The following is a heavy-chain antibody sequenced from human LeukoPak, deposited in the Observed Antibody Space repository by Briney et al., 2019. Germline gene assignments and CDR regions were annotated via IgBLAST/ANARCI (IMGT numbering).Heavy chain of an antibody. CDR2: INGDGSHT. CDR1: GFTFSSYY. CDR3: ARENQHPLEY. J-gene: IGHJ4*02. Sequence: GGSLRLSCAASGFTFSSYYMHWVRQAPGEGLVWVSRINGDGSHTAYAASVKGRFTISRDNAKNTLYLQMISLRVDDTAVYYCARENQHPLEYWGQGTLVTVSS. D-gene: IGHD2-21*01. V-gene: IGHV3-74*01.